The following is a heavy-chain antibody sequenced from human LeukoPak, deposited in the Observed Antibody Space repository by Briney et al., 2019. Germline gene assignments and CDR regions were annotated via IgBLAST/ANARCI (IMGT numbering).Heavy chain of an antibody. CDR1: GGSISRYY. Sequence: SETLSLTCTVSGGSISRYYWSWIRQPAGKGLEWIGRIYTSGSTNYNPSLKSRVTISVDTSKNQFSLKLSSVTAADTAVYYCARRYHYYGDYLGGFDYWGQGTLVTVSS. D-gene: IGHD4-17*01. V-gene: IGHV4-4*07. J-gene: IGHJ4*02. CDR3: ARRYHYYGDYLGGFDY. CDR2: IYTSGST.